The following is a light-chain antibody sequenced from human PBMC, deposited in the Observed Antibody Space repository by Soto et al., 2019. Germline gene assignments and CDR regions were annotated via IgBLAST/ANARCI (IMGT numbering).Light chain of an antibody. J-gene: IGKJ2*01. CDR1: QSISSY. CDR3: GQSYSTPRP. V-gene: IGKV1-39*01. CDR2: AAF. Sequence: DIQMTQSPSSLSASVGDRVTITCRASQSISSYLNWYQQKPGKAPKLLIYAAFSLQSGVPSRFSGSGSATDFTLTISSLQPEDYTTYCCGQSYSTPRPFGKWNKLEL.